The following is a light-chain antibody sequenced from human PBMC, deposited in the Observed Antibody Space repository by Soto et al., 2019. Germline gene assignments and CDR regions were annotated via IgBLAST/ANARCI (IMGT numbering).Light chain of an antibody. CDR1: SSDVGSYNR. V-gene: IGLV2-18*01. Sequence: QSVLTQPPSVSGSPGQSVTISCTGTSSDVGSYNRVSWYQQPPGTAPKLMIYEVSNRPSGVPDRFSGSKSGNTASLTISGLQVEDEADYYCSLYTSSSTSWVFGGGTKLTVL. CDR3: SLYTSSSTSWV. CDR2: EVS. J-gene: IGLJ3*02.